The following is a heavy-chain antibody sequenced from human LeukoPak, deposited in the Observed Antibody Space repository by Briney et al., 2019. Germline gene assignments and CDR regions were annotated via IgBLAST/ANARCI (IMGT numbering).Heavy chain of an antibody. Sequence: SETLSLTCAVYGGSFSGYYWSWIRQPPGKGLEWIGENNHSGSTNYNPSLKSRVTISVDTSKNQFSLKLSSVTAADTAVYYCARKYYYDSSGYYPDGYWGQGTLVTVSS. J-gene: IGHJ4*02. V-gene: IGHV4-34*01. D-gene: IGHD3-22*01. CDR1: GGSFSGYY. CDR3: ARKYYYDSSGYYPDGY. CDR2: NNHSGST.